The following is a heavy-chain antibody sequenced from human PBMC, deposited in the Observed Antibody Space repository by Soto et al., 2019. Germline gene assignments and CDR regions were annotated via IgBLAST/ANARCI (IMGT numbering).Heavy chain of an antibody. J-gene: IGHJ4*02. CDR2: IKSKTDCGTT. Sequence: GGSLRLSCAASGFTFSNAWMNWVRQAPGKGLERVGRIKSKTDCGTTDYAAPVKGRFTISRDDSKNTLYLQMNSLKTEDTAVYYCTTDPVTMIVVVPSSGWGQGTLVTVSS. D-gene: IGHD3-22*01. V-gene: IGHV3-15*07. CDR3: TTDPVTMIVVVPSSG. CDR1: GFTFSNAW.